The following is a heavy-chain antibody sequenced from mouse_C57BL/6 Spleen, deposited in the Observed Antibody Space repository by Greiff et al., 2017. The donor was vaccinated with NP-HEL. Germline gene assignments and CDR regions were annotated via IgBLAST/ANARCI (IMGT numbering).Heavy chain of an antibody. V-gene: IGHV1-52*01. CDR3: ATDYDGFAY. D-gene: IGHD2-4*01. CDR2: IDPSDSET. CDR1: GYTFTSSW. J-gene: IGHJ3*01. Sequence: QVQLQQPGAELVRPGSSVKLSCKASGYTFTSSWMHWVKQRPIQGLDWIGNIDPSDSETHYNQKFKDKATLTVDKSSSTAYMQLSSLTSEDSAVYYCATDYDGFAYWGQGTLVTVSA.